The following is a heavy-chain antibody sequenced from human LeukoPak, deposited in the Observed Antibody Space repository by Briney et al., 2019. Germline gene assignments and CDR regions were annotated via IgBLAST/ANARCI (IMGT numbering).Heavy chain of an antibody. CDR1: GYTFTGYY. CDR3: AREDDYGDYVIDY. CDR2: INPNSGGT. Sequence: ASVKVSCKASGYTFTGYYMHWVRQAPGQGLEWMGRINPNSGGTNYAQKFQGRVTMTRDTSISTAYMELSRLRSDDTAVYYCAREDDYGDYVIDYWGQGTLVTVSS. V-gene: IGHV1-2*06. D-gene: IGHD4-17*01. J-gene: IGHJ4*02.